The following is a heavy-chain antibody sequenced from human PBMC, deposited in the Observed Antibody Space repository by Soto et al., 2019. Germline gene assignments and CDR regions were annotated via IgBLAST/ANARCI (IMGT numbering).Heavy chain of an antibody. CDR3: ATQGKGYGGCSEANS. CDR2: IWYDGSNK. J-gene: IGHJ5*02. D-gene: IGHD4-17*01. Sequence: QVQLVESGGGVVQPGRSLRLSCAASGFTFSSYGMHWVRQAPGKGLAWVAVIWYDGSNKYYADSVKGRFTISRDNSENMLYLQLNSPRAEDTAVYYCATQGKGYGGCSEANSWGQGTLVTVSS. V-gene: IGHV3-33*01. CDR1: GFTFSSYG.